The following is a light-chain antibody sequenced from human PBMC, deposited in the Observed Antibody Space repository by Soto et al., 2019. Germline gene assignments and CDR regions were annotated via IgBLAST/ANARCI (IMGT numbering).Light chain of an antibody. V-gene: IGKV3D-7*01. CDR3: LQDYNLPIT. CDR1: QSISSSY. CDR2: GAS. Sequence: EVVLTQSPATLSLSPGEGATLSCRASQSISSSYLSWYQHKPGQAPRLLIYGASTRATGIPARFSGSGRGSGTDFTLTISSLQPEDFAVYYCLQDYNLPITFGQGTRLEIK. J-gene: IGKJ5*01.